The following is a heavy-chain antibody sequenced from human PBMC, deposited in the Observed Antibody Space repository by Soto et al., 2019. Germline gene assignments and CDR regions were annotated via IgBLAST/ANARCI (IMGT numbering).Heavy chain of an antibody. V-gene: IGHV3-48*02. CDR1: VFTFSVYS. CDR3: AREDILGVRSFDY. CDR2: ISSGSKTI. D-gene: IGHD3-9*01. Sequence: GGALLVCCASSVFTFSVYSVNWVRQAPGKGLEWVSYISSGSKTIYYAESVKGRFTVSRDNARNSQYLQMNSLRDEDTAVYYCAREDILGVRSFDYWGQGTMVTVSS. J-gene: IGHJ4*02.